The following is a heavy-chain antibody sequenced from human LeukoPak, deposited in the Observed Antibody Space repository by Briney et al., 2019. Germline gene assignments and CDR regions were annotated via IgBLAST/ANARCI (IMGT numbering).Heavy chain of an antibody. J-gene: IGHJ4*02. CDR3: ATDNGDGALDY. CDR1: GYTLTELS. V-gene: IGHV1-24*01. D-gene: IGHD5-24*01. Sequence: GAXVKVSCKVSGYTLTELSMHWVRQAPGKGVEWMGGFYPEDGEKIYAQKFQGRVTMTEDTSTDTAYMELSSLRSEDTAVYYCATDNGDGALDYWGQGTLVTVSS. CDR2: FYPEDGEK.